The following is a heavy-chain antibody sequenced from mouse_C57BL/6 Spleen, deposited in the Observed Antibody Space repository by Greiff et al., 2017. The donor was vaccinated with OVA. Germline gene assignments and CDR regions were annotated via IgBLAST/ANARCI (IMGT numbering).Heavy chain of an antibody. CDR1: GYAFSSSW. V-gene: IGHV1-82*01. Sequence: QVQLQQSGPELVKPGASVKISCKASGYAFSSSWMNWVKQRPGKGLEWIGRIYPGDGDTNYNGKFKGKATLTADKSSSTAYMQLSSLTSEDSAVYFCAGSESTVVGSDFDYWGQGTTVTVSS. CDR2: IYPGDGDT. CDR3: AGSESTVVGSDFDY. J-gene: IGHJ2*01. D-gene: IGHD1-1*01.